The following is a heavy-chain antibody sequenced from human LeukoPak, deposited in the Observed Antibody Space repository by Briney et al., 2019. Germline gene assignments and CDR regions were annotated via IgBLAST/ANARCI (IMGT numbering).Heavy chain of an antibody. CDR3: ARPLASYYYMDV. Sequence: SETLSLTCAVYGGSFSGCYWSWIRQPPGKGLEWIGEINHSGSTNYNPSLKSRVTISVDTSKNQFFLKLSSVTAADTAVYYCARPLASYYYMDVWGKGTTVTVSS. CDR2: INHSGST. V-gene: IGHV4-34*01. J-gene: IGHJ6*03. D-gene: IGHD3-10*01. CDR1: GGSFSGCY.